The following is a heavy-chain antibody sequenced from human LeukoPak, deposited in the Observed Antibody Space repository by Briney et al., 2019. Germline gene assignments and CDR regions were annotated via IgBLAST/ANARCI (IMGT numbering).Heavy chain of an antibody. V-gene: IGHV3-30*04. CDR3: ASSPGVTTTNYYYYYMDV. CDR2: ISYDGSNK. CDR1: GFTFSSYA. J-gene: IGHJ6*03. Sequence: HPGGSLRLSCAASGFTFSSYAMHWVRQAPGKGLEWVAVISYDGSNKYYADSVKGRFTISRDNSKNTLYLQMNSLRAEDTAVYYCASSPGVTTTNYYYYYMDVWGKGTTVTVSS. D-gene: IGHD4-17*01.